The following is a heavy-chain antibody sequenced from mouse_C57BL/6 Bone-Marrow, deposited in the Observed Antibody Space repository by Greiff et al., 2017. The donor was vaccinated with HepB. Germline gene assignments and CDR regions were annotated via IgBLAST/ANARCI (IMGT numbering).Heavy chain of an antibody. CDR3: AEDYYGSSPWFAY. J-gene: IGHJ3*01. V-gene: IGHV1-81*01. CDR1: GYTFTSYG. Sequence: VKLQESGAELARPGASVKLSCKASGYTFTSYGISWVKQRTGQGLEWIGEIYPRSGNTYYNEKFKGKATLTADKSSSTAYMQLSSLTSEDSAVYFCAEDYYGSSPWFAYWGQGTLVTVSA. D-gene: IGHD1-1*01. CDR2: IYPRSGNT.